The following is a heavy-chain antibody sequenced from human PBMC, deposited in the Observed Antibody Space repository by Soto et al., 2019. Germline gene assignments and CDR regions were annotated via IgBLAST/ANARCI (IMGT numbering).Heavy chain of an antibody. V-gene: IGHV4-59*01. CDR1: GGSIRSYD. Sequence: SETLSLTCNVSGGSIRSYDWNWIRPPPGKTLEWIGDVYYSGSANYNPSLKSRVTISVDMSKNQFSLKLNSVTAADTAVYYCARGSMVRGPTPFDYWGQGTLVTVSS. D-gene: IGHD3-10*01. CDR3: ARGSMVRGPTPFDY. J-gene: IGHJ4*02. CDR2: VYYSGSA.